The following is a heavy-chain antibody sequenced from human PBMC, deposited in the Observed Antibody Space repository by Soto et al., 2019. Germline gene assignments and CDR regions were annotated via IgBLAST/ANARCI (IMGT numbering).Heavy chain of an antibody. CDR3: AREEYYYGSGAFSDY. J-gene: IGHJ4*02. V-gene: IGHV1-69*08. Sequence: QVQLVQSGAEVKKPGSSVKVSCKASGGTFSSYTISWVRQAPGQGLEWMGRIIPILGIANYAQKFQGRVTMTAEKSTSTAYMELSSLRSEDTAVYYCAREEYYYGSGAFSDYWGQGTLVTVSS. D-gene: IGHD3-10*01. CDR1: GGTFSSYT. CDR2: IIPILGIA.